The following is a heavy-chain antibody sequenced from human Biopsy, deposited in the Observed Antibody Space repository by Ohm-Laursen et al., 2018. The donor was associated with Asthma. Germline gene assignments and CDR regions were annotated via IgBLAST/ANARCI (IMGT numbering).Heavy chain of an antibody. CDR1: PGSFSGFF. CDR2: TNERGDT. Sequence: GTLSLTCDVYPGSFSGFFWTWIRQSPGKGLEWIGETNERGDTNNNPSLKSRVIISIDTYWNRVSLKLTFVTAADTAVYYCARGPELDVWGQGTTVTVSS. CDR3: ARGPELDV. V-gene: IGHV4-34*01. J-gene: IGHJ6*02.